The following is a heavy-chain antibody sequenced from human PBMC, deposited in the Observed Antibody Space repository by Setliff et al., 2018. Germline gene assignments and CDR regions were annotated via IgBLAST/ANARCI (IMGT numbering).Heavy chain of an antibody. J-gene: IGHJ4*02. Sequence: PSETLSLTCTVSGGSISSSSYYWGWIRQPPGKGLEWIGSTYYRGSTYYNPSLKSRVTISVDTSKNQFSLNLTSVTAADTAVYYCARARSLDFDYWGQGMLVTVSS. CDR2: TYYRGST. CDR1: GGSISSSSYY. CDR3: ARARSLDFDY. V-gene: IGHV4-39*01.